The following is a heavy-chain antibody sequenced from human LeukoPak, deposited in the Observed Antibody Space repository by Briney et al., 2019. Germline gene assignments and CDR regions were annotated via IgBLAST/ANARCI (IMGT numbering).Heavy chain of an antibody. V-gene: IGHV1-69*04. J-gene: IGHJ3*02. D-gene: IGHD3-3*01. CDR1: GGTCSDYA. Sequence: ASVKVSCKASGGTCSDYAVSWVRQAPGQGLEWVGRIIPLLGVRSYAQKFQDRVTISADKSTSTAYMELSSLRSEDTAVYYCARVQSGSIFGVVEDAFDIWGQGTMVTVSS. CDR3: ARVQSGSIFGVVEDAFDI. CDR2: IIPLLGVR.